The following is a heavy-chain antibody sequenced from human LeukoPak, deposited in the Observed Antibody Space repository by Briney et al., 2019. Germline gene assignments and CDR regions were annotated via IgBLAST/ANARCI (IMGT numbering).Heavy chain of an antibody. Sequence: SQTLSLTCTVSGGSISSGDYYWSWIRQPPGKGLEWIGYIYYSGSTYYNPSLKSRVTISVDTSKNQFSLKLSSVTAADTAVYYCARVLYDSSGLVLYYFDYWGQGTLVTVSS. CDR2: IYYSGST. J-gene: IGHJ4*02. CDR1: GGSISSGDYY. D-gene: IGHD3-22*01. CDR3: ARVLYDSSGLVLYYFDY. V-gene: IGHV4-30-4*01.